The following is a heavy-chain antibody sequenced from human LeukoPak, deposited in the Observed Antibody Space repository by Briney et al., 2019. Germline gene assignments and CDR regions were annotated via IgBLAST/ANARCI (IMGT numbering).Heavy chain of an antibody. CDR2: ISSSTGTV. CDR1: GFTFSSYE. J-gene: IGHJ4*02. D-gene: IGHD1-1*01. Sequence: QTGGSLRLSCEASGFTFSSYEMNWVRQAPGKGPEWVAWISSSTGTVYYADSVKGRFTISRDNAKNSLYLQMNSLRAEDTAVYYCARDLTALQNWDDFTLDYWGQGALVTVSS. V-gene: IGHV3-48*03. CDR3: ARDLTALQNWDDFTLDY.